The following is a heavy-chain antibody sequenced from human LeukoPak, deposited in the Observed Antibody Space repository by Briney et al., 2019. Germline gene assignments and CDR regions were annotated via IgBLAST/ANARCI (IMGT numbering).Heavy chain of an antibody. V-gene: IGHV1-3*01. CDR1: GYTFTDYA. Sequence: ASVKVSCKASGYTFTDYALHWVRQVPGQRLEWMGWINAGNGNTKYSQNFQGRVTITRDTSASTAYMELSSPRSEDTAVYYCARRLGYCSGGSCGTGGWFDPWGQGTQVTVSS. CDR3: ARRLGYCSGGSCGTGGWFDP. J-gene: IGHJ5*02. D-gene: IGHD2-15*01. CDR2: INAGNGNT.